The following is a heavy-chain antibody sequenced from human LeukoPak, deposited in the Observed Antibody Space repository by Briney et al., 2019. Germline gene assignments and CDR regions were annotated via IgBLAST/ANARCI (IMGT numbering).Heavy chain of an antibody. V-gene: IGHV3-20*04. D-gene: IGHD6-6*01. CDR2: ITWSGGRT. J-gene: IGHJ4*02. CDR1: GFPFDDYG. Sequence: PGGSLRLSCAASGFPFDDYGMSWVRQAPGKGLEWVSDITWSGGRTGYADSVKGRFTISRDSARDSLYLQMNSLRAEDTAFYYCARAFRYSTSSRTFDYWGQGTLVTVSS. CDR3: ARAFRYSTSSRTFDY.